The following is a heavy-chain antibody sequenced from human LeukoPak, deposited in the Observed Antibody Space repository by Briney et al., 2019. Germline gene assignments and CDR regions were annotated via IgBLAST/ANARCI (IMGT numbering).Heavy chain of an antibody. Sequence: GGSLRLSCVASGFTFTGYAMYWVRQAPGKGLEWVSAISGRGDKTFYAGSVKGRFTISRDNSKNTVYLQMNSLRVEDTAVYYCAKEGRGGPIVGAGSVDYWGQGILVTVSS. J-gene: IGHJ4*02. CDR1: GFTFTGYA. CDR2: ISGRGDKT. D-gene: IGHD1-26*01. V-gene: IGHV3-23*01. CDR3: AKEGRGGPIVGAGSVDY.